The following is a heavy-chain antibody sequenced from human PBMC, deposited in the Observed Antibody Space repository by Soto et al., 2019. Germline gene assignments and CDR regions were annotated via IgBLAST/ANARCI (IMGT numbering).Heavy chain of an antibody. CDR3: ARGFEDGYTPYYYYGMDV. V-gene: IGHV5-10-1*01. J-gene: IGHJ6*02. CDR2: IDPSDSYT. Sequence: GEALKISCKGSGYSFTSYWISWVRQMPGKGLEWMGRIDPSDSYTNYSPSFQGHVTISADKSISTAYLQWSSLKASDTAMYYCARGFEDGYTPYYYYGMDVWGQGTTVTVSS. CDR1: GYSFTSYW. D-gene: IGHD5-12*01.